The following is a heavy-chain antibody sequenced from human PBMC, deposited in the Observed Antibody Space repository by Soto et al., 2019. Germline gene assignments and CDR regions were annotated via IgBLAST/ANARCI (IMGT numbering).Heavy chain of an antibody. Sequence: GGSLILSCAASGCTFSGYAMSWVRQAPGKGLEWVSAISGSGGSTYYADSVKGRFTISRDNSKNTLYLQMNSLRAEDTAVYYCAKDPPNDYDYWGQGTLVTVSS. J-gene: IGHJ4*02. V-gene: IGHV3-23*01. CDR2: ISGSGGST. D-gene: IGHD3-16*01. CDR1: GCTFSGYA. CDR3: AKDPPNDYDY.